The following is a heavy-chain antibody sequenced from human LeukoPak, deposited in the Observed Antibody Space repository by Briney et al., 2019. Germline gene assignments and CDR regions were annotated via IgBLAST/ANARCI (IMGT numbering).Heavy chain of an antibody. V-gene: IGHV1-46*01. CDR2: INPSGGST. J-gene: IGHJ4*02. D-gene: IGHD3-22*01. CDR1: GYTFTSYY. Sequence: ASVKVSYKASGYTFTSYYMHWVRQAPGQGLEWMGIINPSGGSTSYAQKFQGRVTMTRDMSTSTVYMELSSLRSEDMAVYYCARGWEDYYDSRGYYGYFDYWGQGTLVTVSS. CDR3: ARGWEDYYDSRGYYGYFDY.